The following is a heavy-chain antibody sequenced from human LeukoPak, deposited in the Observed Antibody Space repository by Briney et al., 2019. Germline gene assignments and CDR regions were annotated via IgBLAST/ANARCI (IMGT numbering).Heavy chain of an antibody. D-gene: IGHD3-22*01. CDR3: ARERTEYYYDSSGSRGDY. V-gene: IGHV4-39*07. CDR2: IYYSGST. J-gene: IGHJ4*02. Sequence: SETLSLTCTVSGGSISSSSYYWGWIRQPPGKGLEWIGSIYYSGSTYYNPSLKSRITISVDTYKNQFSLKLRSVSGAGTAVYYCARERTEYYYDSSGSRGDYWGQGTLVTVSS. CDR1: GGSISSSSYY.